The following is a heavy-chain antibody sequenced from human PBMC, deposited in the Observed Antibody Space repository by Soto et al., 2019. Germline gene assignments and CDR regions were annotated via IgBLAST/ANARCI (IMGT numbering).Heavy chain of an antibody. D-gene: IGHD4-4*01. CDR1: GFTFSSYE. CDR3: ARDPAIYSGKFDYGLDV. CDR2: IGTSGKTI. V-gene: IGHV3-48*03. J-gene: IGHJ6*02. Sequence: EVQLVESGGGLVQAGGSLRLFCAVSGFTFSSYEMNWVRQAPGTGLEWVSYIGTSGKTIYYTDSVRGRFTISRDNAKTSLYLEMNSLRAEDTAVHFCARDPAIYSGKFDYGLDVWGRGTTVTVSS.